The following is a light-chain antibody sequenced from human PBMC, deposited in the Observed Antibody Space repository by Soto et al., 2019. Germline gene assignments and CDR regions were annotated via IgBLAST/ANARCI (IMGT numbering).Light chain of an antibody. CDR2: DVS. J-gene: IGLJ2*01. V-gene: IGLV2-14*01. Sequence: QSVLTQPASVSGSPGQSITISCTGTSSEVGGYIYVSWYQQHPGKAPKLMIYDVSHRPSGVSSRFSGSKSGNTASLTISGLQAEDESDYYCSSYTGSSTLVFGGGTKLTVL. CDR3: SSYTGSSTLV. CDR1: SSEVGGYIY.